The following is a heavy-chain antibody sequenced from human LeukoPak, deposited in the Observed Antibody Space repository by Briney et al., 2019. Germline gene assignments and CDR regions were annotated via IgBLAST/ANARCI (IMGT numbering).Heavy chain of an antibody. CDR3: ARLYQLLYRYYYYGMDV. V-gene: IGHV4-34*01. Sequence: EPSETLSLTCAVYGGSFSGYYWSWIRQPPGKGLEWIGEINHSGSTNYNPSLKSRVTISVDTSKNQFSLKLSSVTAADTAVYYCARLYQLLYRYYYYGMDVWGQGTTVTVSS. J-gene: IGHJ6*02. D-gene: IGHD2-2*02. CDR2: INHSGST. CDR1: GGSFSGYY.